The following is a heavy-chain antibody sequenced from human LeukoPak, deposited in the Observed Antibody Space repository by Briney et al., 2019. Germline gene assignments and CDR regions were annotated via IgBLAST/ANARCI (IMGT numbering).Heavy chain of an antibody. J-gene: IGHJ4*02. CDR1: GFTFSSYE. CDR2: ISSSGCTI. Sequence: PGGSLRLSCAASGFTFSSYEMNWVRQAPGKGLEWVSYISSSGCTIYYADSVKGRFTISRDNAKNSLYLQMNSLRAEDTAVYYCARKYTDWLGYWGQGTLVTVSS. V-gene: IGHV3-48*03. CDR3: ARKYTDWLGY. D-gene: IGHD3-9*01.